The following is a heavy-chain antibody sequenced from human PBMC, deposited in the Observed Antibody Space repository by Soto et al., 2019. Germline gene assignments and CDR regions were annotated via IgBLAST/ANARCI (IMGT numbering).Heavy chain of an antibody. Sequence: PGGSLRLSCAASGFTFSSYAMSWVRQAPGKGLEWVSAISGSGGSTYYADSVKGRFTISRDNSKNTLYLQMNSLRAEDTAVYYCAATMIVVVIPDYFDYWGQGTLVTVSS. CDR3: AATMIVVVIPDYFDY. D-gene: IGHD3-22*01. CDR2: ISGSGGST. V-gene: IGHV3-23*01. J-gene: IGHJ4*02. CDR1: GFTFSSYA.